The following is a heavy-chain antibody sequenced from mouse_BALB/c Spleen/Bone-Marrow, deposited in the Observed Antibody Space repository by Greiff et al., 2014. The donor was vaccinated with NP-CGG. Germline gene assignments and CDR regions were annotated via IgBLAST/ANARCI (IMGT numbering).Heavy chain of an antibody. J-gene: IGHJ3*01. Sequence: EVKLEESGAELVKPGAXXKXXXXXSGFNIKDTYMHWVKQRPEQGXEXIVGIDPXXXXXXXXXXXXXXXXIXXDTASNTAYLQLSSLTSEDTAVDYCADXRYDEGGXAXWGQGTLVTVSA. CDR2: IDPXXXXX. CDR3: ADXRYDEGGXAX. CDR1: GFNIKDTY. V-gene: IGHV14-3*02. D-gene: IGHD2-14*01.